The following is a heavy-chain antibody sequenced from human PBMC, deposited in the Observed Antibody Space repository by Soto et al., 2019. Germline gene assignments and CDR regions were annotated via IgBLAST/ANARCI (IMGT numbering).Heavy chain of an antibody. V-gene: IGHV1-3*01. CDR1: GYTFTNYA. J-gene: IGHJ4*02. D-gene: IGHD3-22*01. CDR2: INAGNGNT. CDR3: ARGGEVVPPDY. Sequence: QVQLVQSGAEVKKPGASVKVSCKASGYTFTNYAIHWVRQAPGQRLEWMGWINAGNGNTKYSQKFQYRVTITRDTSASTGDLELSSLRSDDTSIYYCARGGEVVPPDYWGQGTLVTVSS.